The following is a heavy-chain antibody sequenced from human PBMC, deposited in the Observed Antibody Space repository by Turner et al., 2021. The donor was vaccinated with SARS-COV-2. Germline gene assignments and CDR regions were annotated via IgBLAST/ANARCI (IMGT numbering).Heavy chain of an antibody. V-gene: IGHV4-39*01. D-gene: IGHD2-8*01. CDR2: VYYGGHM. J-gene: IGHJ4*02. CDR3: AGWCQKGLDS. CDR1: GPSIRGIRHL. Sequence: QLQDVGPGRVKPSQTLSLTGSVLGPSIRGIRHLWTWIRQTPGKGLEWLQSVYYGGHMLFKPSLMSHLSISFVAARNQFSLNMTSVTVGDTAVYYCAGWCQKGLDSWGQGTLVTVSA.